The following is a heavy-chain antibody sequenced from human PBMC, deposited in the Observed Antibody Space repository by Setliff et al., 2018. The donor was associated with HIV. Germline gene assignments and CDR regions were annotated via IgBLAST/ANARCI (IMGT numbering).Heavy chain of an antibody. CDR1: GFTFSDYG. J-gene: IGHJ4*02. Sequence: SLRLSCAASGFTFSDYGMHWVRQAPGKGLEWVAVIWYDGSEKHYADSVKGRFTISRDNAKNSLYLQMNSLRAEDTAVYYCARSRAAGFDYWGQGTLVTVSS. CDR2: IWYDGSEK. V-gene: IGHV3-33*01. CDR3: ARSRAAGFDY. D-gene: IGHD6-13*01.